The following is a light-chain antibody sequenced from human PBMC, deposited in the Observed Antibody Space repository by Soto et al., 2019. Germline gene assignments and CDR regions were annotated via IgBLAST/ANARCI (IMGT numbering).Light chain of an antibody. Sequence: EIQLTQSPSFLSASVGDRVTITCRASQGISSYLAWYQQKPGKAPKLLIYAASTLQSGVPPRFSGSGSGTEFSLTISSLQADDFAAYYCQQLNSFPITFGQGTRLEIK. V-gene: IGKV1-9*01. CDR1: QGISSY. CDR3: QQLNSFPIT. J-gene: IGKJ5*01. CDR2: AAS.